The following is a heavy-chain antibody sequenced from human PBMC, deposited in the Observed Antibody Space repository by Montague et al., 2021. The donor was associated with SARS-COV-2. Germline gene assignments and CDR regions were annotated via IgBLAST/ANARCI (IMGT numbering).Heavy chain of an antibody. J-gene: IGHJ4*02. CDR1: GRSISSGSYY. CDR3: ARKDYDSSGYWSGFFDY. Sequence: TLSLTCTLSGRSISSGSYYWSWIRQPAGKGLEWIGRIYTSGSTNYNPSLKSRVTISVDTSKNQFSLKLSSVTAADTAVYYCARKDYDSSGYWSGFFDYWGQGTLVTVSS. CDR2: IYTSGST. V-gene: IGHV4-61*02. D-gene: IGHD3-22*01.